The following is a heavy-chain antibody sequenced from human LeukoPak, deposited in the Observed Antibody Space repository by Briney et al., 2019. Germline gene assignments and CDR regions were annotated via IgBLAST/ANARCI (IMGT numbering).Heavy chain of an antibody. CDR2: INSNSGGT. CDR1: GYSFTGYY. D-gene: IGHD3-16*01. J-gene: IGHJ4*02. V-gene: IGHV1-2*06. Sequence: GASVKVSCQASGYSFTGYYMHWVRQAPGQGLEWMGRINSNSGGTNYAQRFHDRITMTRDTSISTAYLELRRLRSEDTAVYYCAKEIMETTYFDYWGQGTLVTVSS. CDR3: AKEIMETTYFDY.